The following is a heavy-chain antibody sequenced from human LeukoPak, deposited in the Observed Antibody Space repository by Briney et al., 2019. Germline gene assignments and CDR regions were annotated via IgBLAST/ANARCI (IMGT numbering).Heavy chain of an antibody. CDR3: ARGSFGPDI. CDR2: ISSISTYI. J-gene: IGHJ3*02. Sequence: PGGFLRLSCVASGFTFSSYSMNWVRQAPGKGLEWVSSISSISTYIYYADSVKGRFTISRDNAKNTLYLQMNSLRAEDTAIYYCARGSFGPDIWGQGTMVTVSS. D-gene: IGHD3/OR15-3a*01. CDR1: GFTFSSYS. V-gene: IGHV3-21*01.